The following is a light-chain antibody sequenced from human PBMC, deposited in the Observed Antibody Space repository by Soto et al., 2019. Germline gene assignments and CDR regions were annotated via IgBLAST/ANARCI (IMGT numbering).Light chain of an antibody. V-gene: IGKV1D-12*01. J-gene: IGKJ4*01. Sequence: DIQMTQSPSSVSASVGDRVTITCRASQGISSWLGWSQQKPGKAPKLLIYAASSLQSGVPSRFSGSGSGTDFTLTHSSLQPEDFATYYCQQANSFPCTFGGGTKGEIK. CDR2: AAS. CDR1: QGISSW. CDR3: QQANSFPCT.